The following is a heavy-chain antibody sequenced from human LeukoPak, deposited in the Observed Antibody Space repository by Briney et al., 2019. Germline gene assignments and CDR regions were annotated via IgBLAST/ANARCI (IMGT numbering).Heavy chain of an antibody. CDR3: TTVVSYYDSSGYAMGG. J-gene: IGHJ4*02. CDR1: GFTFSNAW. Sequence: GGSLRLSCAASGFTFSNAWMSWVRQAPGKGLEWVGRIKSKTDGGTTDYAAPVKGRFTISRDDSKNTLYLQMYSLKTEDTAVYYCTTVVSYYDSSGYAMGGWGQGTLVTVSS. CDR2: IKSKTDGGTT. V-gene: IGHV3-15*01. D-gene: IGHD3-22*01.